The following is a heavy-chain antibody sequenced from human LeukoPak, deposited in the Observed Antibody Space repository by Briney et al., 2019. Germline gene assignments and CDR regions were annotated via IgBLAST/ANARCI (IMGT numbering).Heavy chain of an antibody. CDR3: ARGGYYDFWSGYLDTYFFDY. Sequence: GGSLRLSCAASGFTFSSYEMNWVRQAPGKGLEWVSYISSSGSTIYYADSVKGRFTISRDNAKNSLYLQMNSLRAEDTAVYYCARGGYYDFWSGYLDTYFFDYWGQGTLVTVSS. J-gene: IGHJ4*02. CDR2: ISSSGSTI. CDR1: GFTFSSYE. V-gene: IGHV3-48*03. D-gene: IGHD3-3*01.